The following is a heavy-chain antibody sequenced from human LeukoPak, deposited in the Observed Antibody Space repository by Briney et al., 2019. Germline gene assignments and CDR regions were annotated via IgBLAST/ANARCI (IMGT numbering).Heavy chain of an antibody. J-gene: IGHJ4*02. CDR3: ARALRSGSYYEVDW. CDR1: GYTFTGYY. D-gene: IGHD1-26*01. V-gene: IGHV1-2*02. CDR2: INPNSGGT. Sequence: ASVKVSCKAAGYTFTGYYIHWVRQAPGQGLEGMGWINPNSGGTNYAQRFQGSVTMTRDTSISTAYVEVSRLRSDDTPVYYCARALRSGSYYEVDWWSQGSLVTISS.